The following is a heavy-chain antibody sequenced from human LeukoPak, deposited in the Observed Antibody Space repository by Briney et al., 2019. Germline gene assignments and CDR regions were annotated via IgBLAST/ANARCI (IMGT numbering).Heavy chain of an antibody. J-gene: IGHJ4*02. CDR1: GFGFSTHD. Sequence: PGGSLRLSCVASGFGFSTHDMSWGRQTPGKGLEWVSSISGFDSGTYYTDSVRGRFTISRDTSENTLYMQMNNLRAEDTAVYYCVKGFHFDWWGQGTLVTVSS. CDR3: VKGFHFDW. V-gene: IGHV3-23*01. CDR2: ISGFDSGT.